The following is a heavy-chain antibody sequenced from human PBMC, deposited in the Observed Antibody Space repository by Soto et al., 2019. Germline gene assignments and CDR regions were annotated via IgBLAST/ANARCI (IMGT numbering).Heavy chain of an antibody. D-gene: IGHD3-16*02. J-gene: IGHJ5*02. CDR3: AKDQENYDYVWGSYRSVHFDP. V-gene: IGHV3-23*01. Sequence: GGSLRLSCAASGFTFSSYAMSWVRQAPGKGLEWVSAISGSGGSNYYADSVKGRFTISRDNSKNTLYLQMNSLRAEDTAVYYCAKDQENYDYVWGSYRSVHFDPWGQGTLVTVSS. CDR2: ISGSGGSN. CDR1: GFTFSSYA.